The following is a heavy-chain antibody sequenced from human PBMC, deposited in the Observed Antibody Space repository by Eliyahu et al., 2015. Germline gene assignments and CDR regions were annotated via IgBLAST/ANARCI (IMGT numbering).Heavy chain of an antibody. Sequence: QVQLQESGPGLVKPSGTLSLTCTVSSAPITTSDXWSWVRQPPGKGLEWIGEVYQASGSTYYNPSLQSRVTISVDRSKNQFSLNLNSVTAADTAMYFCARTSRERLFDLWGQGALVTVSS. CDR2: VYQASGST. CDR3: ARTSRERLFDL. V-gene: IGHV4-4*02. D-gene: IGHD1-1*01. CDR1: SAPITTSDX. J-gene: IGHJ4*02.